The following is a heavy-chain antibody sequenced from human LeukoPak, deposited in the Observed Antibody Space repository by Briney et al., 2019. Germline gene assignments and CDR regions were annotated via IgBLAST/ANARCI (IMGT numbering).Heavy chain of an antibody. J-gene: IGHJ5*02. CDR3: ARDLGQYYDTSDNWFDP. Sequence: SGGSLRLSCAASGFTVDDYGMSWVRQAPGKGLEWVSGINWKGDNTGYADSVKGRFTISRDNAKNTLNLQMNSLRAEDTAVYYCARDLGQYYDTSDNWFDPWGQGTLVTVSS. CDR2: INWKGDNT. V-gene: IGHV3-20*04. CDR1: GFTVDDYG. D-gene: IGHD3-22*01.